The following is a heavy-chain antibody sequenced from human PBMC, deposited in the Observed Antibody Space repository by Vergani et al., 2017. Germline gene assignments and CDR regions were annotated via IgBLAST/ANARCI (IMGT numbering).Heavy chain of an antibody. CDR3: ARLGDCSSTSCKYFDY. D-gene: IGHD2-2*01. J-gene: IGHJ4*02. V-gene: IGHV1-69*01. Sequence: QVQLVQSGAEVKKPGSSVKVSCKASGGTFSSYAISWVRQAPGQGLEWMGGIIPIFGTANYAQKFQGRVTITADESTSTAYMELSSLRSEDTAMYYCARLGDCSSTSCKYFDYWGQGTLVTVSS. CDR2: IIPIFGTA. CDR1: GGTFSSYA.